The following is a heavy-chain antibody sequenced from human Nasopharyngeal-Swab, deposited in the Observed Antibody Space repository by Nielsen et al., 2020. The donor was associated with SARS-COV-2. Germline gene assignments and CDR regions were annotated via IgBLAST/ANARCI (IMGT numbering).Heavy chain of an antibody. J-gene: IGHJ6*02. Sequence: GESLKISCKGSGYSFTSSWIAWVRQMPGKGLEWMGIIYPRDSDTRYSPFFQGQVTISAEKSISTAYLQWSSLKASDTAMYYCVRPEGVATSFKYYFQYGMDIWGQGTMVTVPS. D-gene: IGHD5-12*01. V-gene: IGHV5-51*01. CDR3: VRPEGVATSFKYYFQYGMDI. CDR1: GYSFTSSW. CDR2: IYPRDSDT.